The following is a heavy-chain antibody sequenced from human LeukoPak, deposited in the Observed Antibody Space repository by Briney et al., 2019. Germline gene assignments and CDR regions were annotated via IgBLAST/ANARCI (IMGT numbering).Heavy chain of an antibody. CDR3: ARDPPRGTMFRGAFDI. D-gene: IGHD3-10*01. CDR2: IYYSGST. Sequence: PSQTLSLTRTVSGGSISSGDYYWSWIRQPPGKGLEWIGYIYYSGSTYYNPSLKSRVTISVDTSKNQFSLKLSSVTAADTAVYYCARDPPRGTMFRGAFDIWGQGTMVTVSS. CDR1: GGSISSGDYY. J-gene: IGHJ3*02. V-gene: IGHV4-30-4*08.